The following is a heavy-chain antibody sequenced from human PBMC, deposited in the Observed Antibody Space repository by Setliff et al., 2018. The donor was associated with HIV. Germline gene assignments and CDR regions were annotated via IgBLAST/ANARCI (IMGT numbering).Heavy chain of an antibody. Sequence: PGGSLRLSCAASGFTFSSYSMNWVRQAPGKGLEWVSSITSRSVSTYYADSVKGRFTISRDNASDSLYLQMNTLRAEDTAVYYCARVYVANIAAAGPYFDYWGQGTLVTVSS. V-gene: IGHV3-48*04. CDR2: ITSRSVST. CDR1: GFTFSSYS. D-gene: IGHD6-13*01. CDR3: ARVYVANIAAAGPYFDY. J-gene: IGHJ4*02.